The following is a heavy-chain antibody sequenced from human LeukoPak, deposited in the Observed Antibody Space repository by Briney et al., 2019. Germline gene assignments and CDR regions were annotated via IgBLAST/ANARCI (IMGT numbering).Heavy chain of an antibody. V-gene: IGHV1-2*02. J-gene: IGHJ4*02. D-gene: IGHD6-25*01. CDR3: ARAEAAPSGFDY. Sequence: GASVKVSCKASGYTFTGYYMHWVRQAPGQGLEWMGWINPNSGGTNYAQKLQGRVTMTRDTSISTAYMELSRLRSDDTAVYYCARAEAAPSGFDYWGQGTLVTVSS. CDR2: INPNSGGT. CDR1: GYTFTGYY.